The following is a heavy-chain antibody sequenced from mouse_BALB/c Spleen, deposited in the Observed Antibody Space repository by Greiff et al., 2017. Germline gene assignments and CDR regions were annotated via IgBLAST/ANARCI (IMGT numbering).Heavy chain of an antibody. J-gene: IGHJ1*01. V-gene: IGHV1-4*01. CDR2: INPSSGYT. D-gene: IGHD2-14*01. Sequence: VKLVESGAELARPGASVKMSCKASGYTFTSYTMHWVKQRPGQGLEWIGYINPSSGYTNYNQKFKDKATLTADKSSSTAYMQLSSLTSEDSAVYYCARKDRYDDWYFDVWGAGTTVTVSS. CDR1: GYTFTSYT. CDR3: ARKDRYDDWYFDV.